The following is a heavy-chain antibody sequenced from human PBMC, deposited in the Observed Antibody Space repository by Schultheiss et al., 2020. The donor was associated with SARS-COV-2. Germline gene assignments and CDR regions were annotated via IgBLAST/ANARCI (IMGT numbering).Heavy chain of an antibody. D-gene: IGHD6-19*01. CDR3: ARSLGAEYSSGWYYYYYYMDV. CDR2: IYYSGST. CDR1: GGSISSYY. V-gene: IGHV4-59*01. J-gene: IGHJ6*03. Sequence: SETLSLTCTVSGGSISSYYWSWIRQPPGKGLEWIGYIYYSGSTNYNPSLKSRVTISVDTSKNQFSLKLSSMTAADTAVYYCARSLGAEYSSGWYYYYYYMDVWGKGTTVTVSS.